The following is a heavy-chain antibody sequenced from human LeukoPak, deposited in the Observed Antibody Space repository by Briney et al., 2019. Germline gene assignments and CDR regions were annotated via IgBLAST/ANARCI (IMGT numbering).Heavy chain of an antibody. Sequence: HPGGSLRLSCAASGFTFSRHDMSWVRQAPGKGLEWVSYIRSSGDATYYADSVKGRFAISRDNSKSTVNLQMSSLRVEDTAVYYCVEGHFSNWGQGTLVTVST. CDR1: GFTFSRHD. CDR2: IRSSGDAT. J-gene: IGHJ4*02. CDR3: VEGHFSN. D-gene: IGHD2-2*01. V-gene: IGHV3-23*01.